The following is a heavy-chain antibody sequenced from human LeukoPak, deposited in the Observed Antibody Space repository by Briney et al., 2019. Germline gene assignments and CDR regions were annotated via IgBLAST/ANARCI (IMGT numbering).Heavy chain of an antibody. Sequence: PSETLSLTCAVSGYFISSGYYWGWIRQLPGKGLEWIGSIYHSGSTYYNPSLKSRVTISVDTSKNQFSLKLSSVTAADTAVYYCARDKKEEVPAAAGWFDPWGQGTLVTVSS. J-gene: IGHJ5*02. V-gene: IGHV4-38-2*02. CDR1: GYFISSGYY. CDR2: IYHSGST. D-gene: IGHD2-2*01. CDR3: ARDKKEEVPAAAGWFDP.